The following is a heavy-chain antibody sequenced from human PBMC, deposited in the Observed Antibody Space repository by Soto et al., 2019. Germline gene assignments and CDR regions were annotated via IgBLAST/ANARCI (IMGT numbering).Heavy chain of an antibody. J-gene: IGHJ4*02. V-gene: IGHV3-23*01. CDR3: ARVASSSTDY. CDR1: GFTFSSCA. Sequence: GGSLRLSCAASGFTFSSCAMNWVRQTPGRGLEWVSVISGSGGATYYADSVKGRFTISRDNSKDTLYLQMNSLRAEDTAIYYCARVASSSTDYWGQGTQVTVSS. CDR2: ISGSGGAT. D-gene: IGHD2-2*01.